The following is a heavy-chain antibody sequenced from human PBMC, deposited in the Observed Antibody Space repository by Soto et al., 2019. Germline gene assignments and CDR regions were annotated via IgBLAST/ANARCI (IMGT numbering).Heavy chain of an antibody. V-gene: IGHV3-48*02. CDR2: ISGGSTT. CDR1: GFTFSTYS. D-gene: IGHD6-13*01. CDR3: ARDSASSTRNWFDS. Sequence: PGGSLRLSCAASGFTFSTYSMNWVRQAPGRGLEWVSCISGGSTTYYADSVKGRFTISRDNAKNSVFLQMNSLRDEDTAVYYCARDSASSTRNWFDSWGQGTLVTVSS. J-gene: IGHJ5*01.